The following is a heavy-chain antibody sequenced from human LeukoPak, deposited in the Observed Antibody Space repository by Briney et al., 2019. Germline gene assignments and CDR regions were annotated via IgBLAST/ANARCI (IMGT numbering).Heavy chain of an antibody. D-gene: IGHD3-10*02. CDR2: ISSSGSTI. Sequence: GGSLRLSCAASGFTFSSYGMNWVRQAPGKGLEWVSYISSSGSTIYYADSVKGRFTVSRDNAKNSLYLQMNSLRAEDTAVYYCAELGITMIGGVWGKGTTVTISS. J-gene: IGHJ6*04. CDR3: AELGITMIGGV. CDR1: GFTFSSYG. V-gene: IGHV3-48*04.